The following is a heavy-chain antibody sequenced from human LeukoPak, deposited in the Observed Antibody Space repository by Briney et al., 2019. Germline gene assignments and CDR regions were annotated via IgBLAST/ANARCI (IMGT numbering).Heavy chain of an antibody. V-gene: IGHV3-30*02. CDR2: IRYDGSNK. CDR3: ARGHYDYVWGSYRLNSGVDY. D-gene: IGHD3-16*02. CDR1: GFTFSSYG. Sequence: QPGGSLRLSCAASGFTFSSYGMHWVRQAPGKGLEWVAFIRYDGSNKYYADSVKGRFTISRDNSKNTLYLQMNSLRAEDTAVYYCARGHYDYVWGSYRLNSGVDYWGQGTLVTVSS. J-gene: IGHJ4*02.